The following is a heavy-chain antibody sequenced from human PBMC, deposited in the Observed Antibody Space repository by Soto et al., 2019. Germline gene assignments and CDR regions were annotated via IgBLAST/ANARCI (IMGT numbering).Heavy chain of an antibody. D-gene: IGHD6-19*01. J-gene: IGHJ6*01. V-gene: IGHV4-39*01. CDR1: GGSISSSSYY. CDR3: ARQTYGGSGWYGDYYYYGMDV. Sequence: LETLSLTCTVSGGSISSSSYYWGWIRQPPGKGLEWIGSIYYSGSTYYNPSLKSRVTISVDTSKNQFSLKLSSVTAADTAVYYCARQTYGGSGWYGDYYYYGMDVWG. CDR2: IYYSGST.